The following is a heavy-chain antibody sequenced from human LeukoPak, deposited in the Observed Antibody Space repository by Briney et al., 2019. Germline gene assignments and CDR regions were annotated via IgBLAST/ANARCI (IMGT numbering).Heavy chain of an antibody. Sequence: ASVKVSCKASGYTFTSYYMHWVRQAPGQGLEWMGIINPSGGSTSYAQKFQGRVTMTRDTSTSTVYMELSSLRSEDTAVYYCARDRGGIYYDSSGYGTWGQGTLVTVSS. D-gene: IGHD3-22*01. V-gene: IGHV1-46*01. CDR1: GYTFTSYY. CDR3: ARDRGGIYYDSSGYGT. CDR2: INPSGGST. J-gene: IGHJ4*02.